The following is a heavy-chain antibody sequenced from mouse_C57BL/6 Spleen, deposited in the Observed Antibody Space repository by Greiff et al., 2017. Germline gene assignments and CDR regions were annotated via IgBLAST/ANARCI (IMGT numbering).Heavy chain of an antibody. CDR2: ISSGSSTI. CDR1: GFTFSDYG. Sequence: VQLQQSGGGLVKPGGSLKLSCAASGFTFSDYGMHWVRQAPEKGLEWVAYISSGSSTIYYADTVKGRFTISRDNATNTLFLQLTSLKAEDAAMYYCERNRYFDYWGQGTTLTVSA. J-gene: IGHJ2*01. CDR3: ERNRYFDY. V-gene: IGHV5-17*01.